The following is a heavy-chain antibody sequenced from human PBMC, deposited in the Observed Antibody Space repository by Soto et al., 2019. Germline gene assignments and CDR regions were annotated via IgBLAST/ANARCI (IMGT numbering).Heavy chain of an antibody. CDR2: ISSSSSTI. D-gene: IGHD2-15*01. V-gene: IGHV3-48*02. Sequence: EVQLVESGGGLVQPGGSLRLSCAASGFTFSSYSMNWVRQAPGKGLEWVSYISSSSSTIYYADSVKGRFTISRDNAKNSLYLQMNSLRDEDPAVYYCARGKMDIVVVVAADSYNWFDPWGQGTLVTVSS. J-gene: IGHJ5*02. CDR3: ARGKMDIVVVVAADSYNWFDP. CDR1: GFTFSSYS.